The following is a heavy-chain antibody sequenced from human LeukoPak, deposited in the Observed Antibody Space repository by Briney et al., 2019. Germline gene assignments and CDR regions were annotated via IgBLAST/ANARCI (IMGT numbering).Heavy chain of an antibody. CDR3: ARGLLAHFYGSSSHDY. CDR1: GGSFSVYY. D-gene: IGHD3-10*01. Sequence: PSETLSLTCAVYGGSFSVYYWAWIPQPPGKGLVGSGEISDNVGINYNASLKSRVTLSLATSTNHVSLRLTSVTAADPGVYYCARGLLAHFYGSSSHDYWGQGTLVSVSS. J-gene: IGHJ4*02. V-gene: IGHV4-34*01. CDR2: ISDNVGI.